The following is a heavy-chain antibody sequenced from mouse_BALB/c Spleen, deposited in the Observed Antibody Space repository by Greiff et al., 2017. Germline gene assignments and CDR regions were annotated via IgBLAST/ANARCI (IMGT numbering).Heavy chain of an antibody. V-gene: IGHV5-6-5*01. D-gene: IGHD1-1*01. Sequence: EVLLVESGGGLVKPGGSLKLSCAASGFTFSSYAMSWVRQTPEKRLEWVASISSGGSTYYPDSVKGRFTISRDNARNILYLQMSSLRSEDTAMYYCAGGRSTAIVARDYYAMDYWGQGTSVTVSS. CDR3: AGGRSTAIVARDYYAMDY. J-gene: IGHJ4*01. CDR1: GFTFSSYA. CDR2: ISSGGST.